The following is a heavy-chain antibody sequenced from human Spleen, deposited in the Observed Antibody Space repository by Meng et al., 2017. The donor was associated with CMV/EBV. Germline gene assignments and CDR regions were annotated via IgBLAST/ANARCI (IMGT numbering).Heavy chain of an antibody. V-gene: IGHV4-61*01. CDR2: IYYSGST. Sequence: GSLRLSCTVSGDSVSSDTYYWSWIRQPPGKGLEWIGFIYYSGSTSYNPSLKSRVTISLDKSKNQFSLDLTTVTAADTAVYYCARDDSSTWHRNFDYWGQGTLVTVSS. CDR1: GDSVSSDTYY. CDR3: ARDDSSTWHRNFDY. J-gene: IGHJ4*02. D-gene: IGHD3-22*01.